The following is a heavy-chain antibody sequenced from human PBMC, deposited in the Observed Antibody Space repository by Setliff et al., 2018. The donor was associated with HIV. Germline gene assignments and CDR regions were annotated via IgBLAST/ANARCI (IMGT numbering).Heavy chain of an antibody. Sequence: PSETLSLTCSVSGGSFSGYYWSWIRQPPGKGLEWIGYTYTSVTNYKPSLKSRVTISIDTSKNQFSLKLTSVTAADTAIYYCARSKGGGSGSFSYWGQGTLVTVSS. CDR1: GGSFSGYY. J-gene: IGHJ4*02. D-gene: IGHD3-10*01. V-gene: IGHV4-4*08. CDR2: TYTSVT. CDR3: ARSKGGGSGSFSY.